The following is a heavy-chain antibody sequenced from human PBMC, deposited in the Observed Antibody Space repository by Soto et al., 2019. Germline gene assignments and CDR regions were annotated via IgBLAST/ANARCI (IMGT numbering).Heavy chain of an antibody. Sequence: ASVKVSCKASGYTFTDYYMHWVRQAPGQGLEWVGWINPKSGGTSYARKFQGRVTMTRDTSISTANMELTRLTSDDTAVYYCARDYNILTGSLWAWGQGTVVT. D-gene: IGHD3-9*01. CDR1: GYTFTDYY. CDR2: INPKSGGT. V-gene: IGHV1-2*02. J-gene: IGHJ4*02. CDR3: ARDYNILTGSLWA.